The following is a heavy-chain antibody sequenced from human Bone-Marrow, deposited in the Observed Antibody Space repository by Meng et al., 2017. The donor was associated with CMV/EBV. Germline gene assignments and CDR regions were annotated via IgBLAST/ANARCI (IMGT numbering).Heavy chain of an antibody. V-gene: IGHV4-61*01. Sequence: SGRYYWSWIRQPPGKGLEWIGYIYYSGSTNYNPSLKSRVTISVDTSKNQFSLKLSSVTAADTAVYYCARAEGITIFGVVTTNWFDPWGQGTLVTVSS. CDR3: ARAEGITIFGVVTTNWFDP. CDR2: IYYSGST. D-gene: IGHD3-3*01. CDR1: SGRYY. J-gene: IGHJ5*02.